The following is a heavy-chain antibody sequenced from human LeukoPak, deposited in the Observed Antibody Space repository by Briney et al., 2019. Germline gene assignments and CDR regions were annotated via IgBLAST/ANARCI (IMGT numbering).Heavy chain of an antibody. D-gene: IGHD2-8*01. CDR1: GGSISSYY. V-gene: IGHV4-59*01. CDR3: ARVATPMVYAPYFDY. J-gene: IGHJ4*02. Sequence: SETLPLTCTVSGGSISSYYWSWIRQPPGKGLEWIGYIYYSGSTNYNPSLKSRVTISVGTSKNQFSLKLSSVTAADTAVYYCARVATPMVYAPYFDYWGQGTLVTVSS. CDR2: IYYSGST.